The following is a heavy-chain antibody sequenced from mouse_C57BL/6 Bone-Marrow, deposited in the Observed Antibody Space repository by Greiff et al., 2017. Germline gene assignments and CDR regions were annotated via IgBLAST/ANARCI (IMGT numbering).Heavy chain of an antibody. D-gene: IGHD1-1*01. Sequence: VQLQQSGAELMKPGASVKLSCKATGYTFTGYWIEWVKQRPGHGLEWIGEILPGSGSTNDNEKFTGKATFTADTSSNSAYMQLSSLTTEDSAIYYCENCYDGSPYDDRGKGTTLTVSS. CDR3: ENCYDGSPYDD. J-gene: IGHJ2*01. CDR1: GYTFTGYW. CDR2: ILPGSGST. V-gene: IGHV1-9*01.